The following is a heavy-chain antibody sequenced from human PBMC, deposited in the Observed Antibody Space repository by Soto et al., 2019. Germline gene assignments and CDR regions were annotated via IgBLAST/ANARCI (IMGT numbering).Heavy chain of an antibody. CDR1: GGSISSSSYY. CDR2: IYYSGST. D-gene: IGHD1-1*01. V-gene: IGHV4-39*01. J-gene: IGHJ5*02. CDR3: ARHLLGTGWWFDP. Sequence: QLQLQESGPGLVKPSETLSLTCTVSGGSISSSSYYWGWIRQPPGKGLEWIGSIYYSGSTYYNPSLKSRDTISVDTSKNQCSLKLSSVTAADTAVYYCARHLLGTGWWFDPWGQGTLVTVSS.